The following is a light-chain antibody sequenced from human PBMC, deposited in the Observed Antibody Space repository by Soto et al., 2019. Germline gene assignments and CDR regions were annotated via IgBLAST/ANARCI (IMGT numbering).Light chain of an antibody. CDR2: EVS. CDR3: CSYAGRSTV. CDR1: SSDVESYKL. V-gene: IGLV2-23*02. Sequence: QSVLTQPASVSGAPGQAITISCTGTSSDVESYKLVSWYQQHPGKAPKLMICEVSKRPSGFSNRFSGPKSGNTASLTISGLQAEDEADYYCCSYAGRSTVFGPGPKVTVL. J-gene: IGLJ1*01.